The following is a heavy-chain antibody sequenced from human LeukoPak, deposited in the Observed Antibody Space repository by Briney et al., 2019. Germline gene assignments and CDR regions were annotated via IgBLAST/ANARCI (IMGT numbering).Heavy chain of an antibody. J-gene: IGHJ5*02. V-gene: IGHV3-33*08. CDR1: GFTFSSYS. CDR3: ARSLERDYHGANYYMNNWFDP. Sequence: PGGSLRLSCAASGFTFSSYSMNWVRQAPGKGLEWVAVIWHDGSNKYYADSVKGRFTISRDNSKNTLYLQMNSLRAEDTAVYYCARSLERDYHGANYYMNNWFDPWGQGTLVTVSS. CDR2: IWHDGSNK. D-gene: IGHD3-10*01.